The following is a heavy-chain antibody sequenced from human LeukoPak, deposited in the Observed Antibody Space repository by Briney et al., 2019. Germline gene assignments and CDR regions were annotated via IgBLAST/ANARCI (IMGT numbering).Heavy chain of an antibody. V-gene: IGHV3-43*02. CDR3: ARVDAFDL. CDR2: ISRDGGST. J-gene: IGHJ3*01. Sequence: QPGGSLRLSCAAPGFSFDDYAIHWVRQAPGKGLEWVSLISRDGGSTFYADSVKGRFTISRDNAKSSLYLQMNSLRAEDTAVYYCARVDAFDLWGQGTMVTVSS. CDR1: GFSFDDYA.